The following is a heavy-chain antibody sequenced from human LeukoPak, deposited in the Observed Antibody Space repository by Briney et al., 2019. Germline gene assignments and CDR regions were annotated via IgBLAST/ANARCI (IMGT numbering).Heavy chain of an antibody. CDR1: GFTFSDYY. CDR3: ARPLDNYYDSSGGFDY. V-gene: IGHV3-11*04. CDR2: ISSSGSTI. J-gene: IGHJ4*02. Sequence: GGSLRLSCAASGFTFSDYYMSWIRQAPGKGLEWVSYISSSGSTIYYADSVKGRFTISRDNAKNSLYLQMNSLRAEDTAVYYCARPLDNYYDSSGGFDYWGQGTLVTVSS. D-gene: IGHD3-22*01.